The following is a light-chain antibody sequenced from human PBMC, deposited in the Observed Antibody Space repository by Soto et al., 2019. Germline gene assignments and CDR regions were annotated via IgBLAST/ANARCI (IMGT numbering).Light chain of an antibody. V-gene: IGLV2-14*01. J-gene: IGLJ1*01. CDR2: DVS. CDR1: SSDVGGYNY. Sequence: QSVLTQPASVSGSPGQSITISCTGTSSDVGGYNYVSWYQQHPGKAPKLMIYDVSNRPSGVPDRFSGSKSGTSASLAISGLRSEDEADYYCAAWDDSLRGLFGTGTKVTVL. CDR3: AAWDDSLRGL.